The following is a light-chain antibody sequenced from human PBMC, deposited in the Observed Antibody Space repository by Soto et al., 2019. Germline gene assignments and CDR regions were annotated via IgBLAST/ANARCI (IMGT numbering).Light chain of an antibody. Sequence: EIVLTQSPATLSLSPGERATLSCRASQSISSYLAWYQQKPGQAPRLLIYDASNRAAGIPAGFSGSGSGTDFTLTISSIEPEDCAVYYCQQRSNWPPITFGQGTRLEIK. V-gene: IGKV3-11*01. CDR3: QQRSNWPPIT. CDR1: QSISSY. J-gene: IGKJ5*01. CDR2: DAS.